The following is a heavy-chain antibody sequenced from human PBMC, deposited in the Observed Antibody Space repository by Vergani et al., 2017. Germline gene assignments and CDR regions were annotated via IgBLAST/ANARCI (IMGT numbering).Heavy chain of an antibody. CDR1: GFTFSDYY. Sequence: QVQLVESGGGLVKPGGSLRLSCAASGFTFSDYYMSWIRQAPGKGLEWVSYISSSGSTIYYADSVKGRFTISRDNAKNSLYLQMNSLRAEDTAVYYCARARITMIVVVSDWYFDLWGRGTLVTVSS. J-gene: IGHJ2*01. V-gene: IGHV3-11*04. D-gene: IGHD3-22*01. CDR3: ARARITMIVVVSDWYFDL. CDR2: ISSSGSTI.